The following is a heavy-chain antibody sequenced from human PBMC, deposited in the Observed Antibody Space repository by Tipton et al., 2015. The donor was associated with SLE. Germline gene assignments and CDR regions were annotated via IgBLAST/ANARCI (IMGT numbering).Heavy chain of an antibody. D-gene: IGHD3-9*01. CDR3: ARGLDWGFDVAFDI. V-gene: IGHV4-34*01. CDR2: INHSGST. CDR1: GGSFSGYY. J-gene: IGHJ3*02. Sequence: LSLTCAVYGGSFSGYYWSWIRQPPGKGLEWIGEINHSGSTNYNPSLKSRVTISVDTSKNQFSLKLSSVTAADTAVYYCARGLDWGFDVAFDIWGQGTMVTVSS.